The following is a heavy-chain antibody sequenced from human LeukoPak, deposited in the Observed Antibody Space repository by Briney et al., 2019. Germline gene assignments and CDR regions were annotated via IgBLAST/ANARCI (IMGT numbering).Heavy chain of an antibody. Sequence: ASVKVSCKASGYTFTSYYMHWVRQAPGQGLEWMGIINPSGGSTSYAQKFQGRVTMTRDMSTSTVYMELSSLSADDTAVYYCARVVRIAAAGIGYWGQGTLVTVSS. CDR1: GYTFTSYY. J-gene: IGHJ4*02. D-gene: IGHD6-13*01. CDR2: INPSGGST. V-gene: IGHV1-46*01. CDR3: ARVVRIAAAGIGY.